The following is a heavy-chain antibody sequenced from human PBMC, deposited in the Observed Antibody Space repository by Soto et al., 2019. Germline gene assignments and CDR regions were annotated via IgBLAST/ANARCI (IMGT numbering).Heavy chain of an antibody. V-gene: IGHV2-5*01. CDR1: GFSLSTPGVG. J-gene: IGHJ4*02. CDR2: IYWHDDK. D-gene: IGHD3-16*01. Sequence: SGPTLVNPTQTLTLTCTFSGFSLSTPGVGVNWIRQPPGKALEWLALIYWHDDKRYSPSLKSRLTITKDTSKNQVVLTMANMDPVDTATYYCAHRGGATVGLYYSDYWGQGALVTVYS. CDR3: AHRGGATVGLYYSDY.